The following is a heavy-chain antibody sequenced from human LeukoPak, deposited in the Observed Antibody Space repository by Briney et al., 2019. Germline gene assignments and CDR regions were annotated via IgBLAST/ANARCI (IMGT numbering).Heavy chain of an antibody. V-gene: IGHV3-30*18. CDR1: GFTFSSYG. CDR3: AKDRRRYDSSGYFHFDY. CDR2: ISYDGSNK. D-gene: IGHD3-22*01. Sequence: GGSLRLSCAASGFTFSSYGMHWVRQAPGKGLEWVAVISYDGSNKYYADSVKGRFTISRDNSKNTLYLQMNSLRAEDTAVYYCAKDRRRYDSSGYFHFDYWGQGTLVTVSS. J-gene: IGHJ4*02.